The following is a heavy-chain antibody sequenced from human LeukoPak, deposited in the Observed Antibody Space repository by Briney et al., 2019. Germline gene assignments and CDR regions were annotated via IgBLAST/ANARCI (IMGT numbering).Heavy chain of an antibody. D-gene: IGHD3-10*01. J-gene: IGHJ6*02. CDR2: IIPIFGTA. Sequence: APVKVSCKASGGTFSSYAISWVRQAPGQGLEWMGGIIPIFGTANYAQKFQGRVTITADESTSTAYMELSSLRSEDTAVYYCAGGEGYYYGSGSYYLYGMDVWGQGTTVTVSS. V-gene: IGHV1-69*13. CDR1: GGTFSSYA. CDR3: AGGEGYYYGSGSYYLYGMDV.